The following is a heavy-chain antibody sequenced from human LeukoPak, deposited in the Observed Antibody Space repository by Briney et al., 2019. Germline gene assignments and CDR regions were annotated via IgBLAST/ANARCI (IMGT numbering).Heavy chain of an antibody. V-gene: IGHV1-2*02. CDR3: ARFRATTEPHFDY. CDR2: INPNSGGT. J-gene: IGHJ4*02. CDR1: GYTFTGYY. Sequence: ASVTVSCKASGYTFTGYYMHWVRQPPGQGLEWMGWINPNSGGTNYAQKFQGRVTMTRDTSISTSYMELSRLRSDDTAVYYCARFRATTEPHFDYWGQGTLVTVSS. D-gene: IGHD1-26*01.